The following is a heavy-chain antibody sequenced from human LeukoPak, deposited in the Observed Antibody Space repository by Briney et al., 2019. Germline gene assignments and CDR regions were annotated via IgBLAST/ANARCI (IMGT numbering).Heavy chain of an antibody. CDR2: IIPILGIA. Sequence: SVKVSCKASGGTFSSYAISWVRQAPGQGLEWMGRIIPILGIANYAQKFQGRVTITADKSTSTAYMELSSLRSEDTAVYYCARDFRITGTTIDAFDIWGQGTMVTVSS. J-gene: IGHJ3*02. CDR3: ARDFRITGTTIDAFDI. V-gene: IGHV1-69*04. CDR1: GGTFSSYA. D-gene: IGHD1-7*01.